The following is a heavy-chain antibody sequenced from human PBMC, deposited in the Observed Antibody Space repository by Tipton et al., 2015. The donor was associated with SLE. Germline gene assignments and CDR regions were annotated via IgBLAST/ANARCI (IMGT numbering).Heavy chain of an antibody. Sequence: SLRLSCVASGFTFRSYWMSWVRQSPGKGLEWVANINEGGSEKWYLDSVNGRFTISRDNAKNSVYLQMNSLGAEDMGVYYCSKSGLGDVWGQGTTVCFSS. CDR3: SKSGLGDV. D-gene: IGHD3-10*01. V-gene: IGHV3-7*01. J-gene: IGHJ6*02. CDR1: GFTFRSYW. CDR2: INEGGSEK.